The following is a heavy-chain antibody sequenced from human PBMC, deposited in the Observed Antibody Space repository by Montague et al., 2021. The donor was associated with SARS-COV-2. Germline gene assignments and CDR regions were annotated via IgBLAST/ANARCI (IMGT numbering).Heavy chain of an antibody. CDR2: ISDDGSNK. V-gene: IGHV3-30*04. Sequence: SLRLSFSASGFRFSSYVLHWVRQAPGKGLEWVALISDDGSNKYYADSVKGRFSITRDNFRNTVDLEMNSLRHEDTAVYYCAREVGYSTSWYDSWGQGTRVTVSS. CDR1: GFRFSSYV. CDR3: AREVGYSTSWYDS. D-gene: IGHD6-13*01. J-gene: IGHJ4*02.